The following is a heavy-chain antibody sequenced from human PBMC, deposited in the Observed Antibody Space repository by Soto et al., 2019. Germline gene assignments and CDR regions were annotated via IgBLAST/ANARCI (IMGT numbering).Heavy chain of an antibody. Sequence: EVQILESGGGLVQPGGSLRLSCAASGFTFSSYAMYWVRQAPGKGLAWVSGISDSGTGTYYADSVKGRFTISRDKSKNTLYLQMKSLRAEDTAVYYCAKDHTVVIRDAFDIWGQGTMVNFSS. D-gene: IGHD2-21*01. V-gene: IGHV3-23*01. CDR1: GFTFSSYA. CDR3: AKDHTVVIRDAFDI. J-gene: IGHJ3*02. CDR2: ISDSGTGT.